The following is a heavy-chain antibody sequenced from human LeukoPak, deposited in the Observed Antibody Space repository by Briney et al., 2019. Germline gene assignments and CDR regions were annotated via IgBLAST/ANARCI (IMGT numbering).Heavy chain of an antibody. CDR1: GGAVSTTSHY. CDR2: IHYSGST. J-gene: IGHJ5*02. V-gene: IGHV4-39*01. D-gene: IGHD2-2*01. Sequence: SETLSLTCSVSGGAVSTTSHYWGWMRQAPGKGPEWIGSIHYSGSTSYKSSLKSRVTLSVDTSKNQFSLKLRSVTAADTAVYYCARPAPEYCSVTSCWGTWGQGTLVTVAS. CDR3: ARPAPEYCSVTSCWGT.